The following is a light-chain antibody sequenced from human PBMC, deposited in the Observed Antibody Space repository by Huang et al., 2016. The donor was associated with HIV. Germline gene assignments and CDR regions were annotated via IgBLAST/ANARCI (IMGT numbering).Light chain of an antibody. CDR1: QSLLHSNGHNY. J-gene: IGKJ1*01. CDR3: MQGLQTWT. V-gene: IGKV2-28*01. CDR2: LGS. Sequence: DIVMVQSPASLSVTPGEAASITCRSSQSLLHSNGHNYLDWYCQKPGQSPHLLMYLGSIRASGVPDRFSGSGSGTDFTLRINRVEAGDVGIYYCMQGLQTWTFGQGTKVEI.